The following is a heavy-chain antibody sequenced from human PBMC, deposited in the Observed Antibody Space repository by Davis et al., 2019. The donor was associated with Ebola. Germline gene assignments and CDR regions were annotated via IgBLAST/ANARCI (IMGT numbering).Heavy chain of an antibody. CDR2: ISYDGSNK. Sequence: GESLKISCVASGFNFRTYSMHWVRQAPGKGLEWVAVISYDGSNKYYADSVKGRFTISRDNSKNTLYLQMNSLRAEDTAVYYCARDRIAVAGTGWFDPWGQGTLVTISS. V-gene: IGHV3-30-3*01. CDR3: ARDRIAVAGTGWFDP. CDR1: GFNFRTYS. D-gene: IGHD6-19*01. J-gene: IGHJ5*02.